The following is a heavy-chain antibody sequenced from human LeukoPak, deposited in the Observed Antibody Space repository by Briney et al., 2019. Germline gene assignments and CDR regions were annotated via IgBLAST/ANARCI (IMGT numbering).Heavy chain of an antibody. D-gene: IGHD3-16*02. CDR3: ARDSSLPRGITFGGVIDY. CDR1: GFTFSSYS. J-gene: IGHJ4*02. CDR2: ISSSSSYI. V-gene: IGHV3-21*04. Sequence: GGSLRLSCAASGFTFSSYSMNWVRQAPGKGLEWVSSISSSSSYIYYADSVKGRFTISRDNAKNSLYLQMNSLRAEDTAVYYCARDSSLPRGITFGGVIDYWGQGTLVTVSS.